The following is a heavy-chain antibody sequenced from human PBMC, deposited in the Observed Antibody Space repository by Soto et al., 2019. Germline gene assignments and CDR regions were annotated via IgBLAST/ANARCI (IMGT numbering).Heavy chain of an antibody. V-gene: IGHV1-18*01. Sequence: QVQLVQSGAEVKKPGASVKVSCKASGYNFNSYTISWVRQAPGQGLEWMGRISAYNGNTNYAQKLQGRVTMTTDTSTSTAYMELRSLRSDDTAVYHCARVVGALGHSFDPWGQGTLVPVSS. CDR3: ARVVGALGHSFDP. J-gene: IGHJ5*02. CDR2: ISAYNGNT. CDR1: GYNFNSYT. D-gene: IGHD1-26*01.